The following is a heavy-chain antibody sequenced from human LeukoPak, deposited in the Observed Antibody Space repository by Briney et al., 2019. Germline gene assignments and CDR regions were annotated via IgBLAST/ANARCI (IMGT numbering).Heavy chain of an antibody. J-gene: IGHJ5*02. CDR1: GFTFSSYA. CDR2: ISGSDGST. V-gene: IGHV3-23*01. Sequence: GGSLRLSCAASGFTFSSYAMSWVRQAPGKRLEWVSSISGSDGSTYYADSVKGRFTISRDNSKNTLYVQMNSLGAEDTAVYYCAKARGFCCGNNCYNPFDPWGQGTLVTVSS. CDR3: AKARGFCCGNNCYNPFDP. D-gene: IGHD2-15*01.